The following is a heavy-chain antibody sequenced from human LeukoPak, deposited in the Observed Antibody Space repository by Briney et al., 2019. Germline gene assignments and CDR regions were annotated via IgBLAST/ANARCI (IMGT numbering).Heavy chain of an antibody. V-gene: IGHV4-4*07. CDR2: IYTSGST. D-gene: IGHD2-2*01. Sequence: SETLSLTCTVSGGSISSYYWSWIRQPAGKGLEWIGRIYTSGSTNYNPSLKSRVTMSVDTSKNQFSLKLSSVTAADTAVYYCARGGLVVPAAPKAGLVGEYYYYMDVWGKGTTVTVSS. CDR3: ARGGLVVPAAPKAGLVGEYYYYMDV. J-gene: IGHJ6*03. CDR1: GGSISSYY.